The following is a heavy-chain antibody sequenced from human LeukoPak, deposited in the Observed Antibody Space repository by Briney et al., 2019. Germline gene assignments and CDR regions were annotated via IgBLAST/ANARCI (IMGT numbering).Heavy chain of an antibody. V-gene: IGHV4-59*12. CDR2: IYYSGYT. Sequence: SETLSLTCTVSGGSISSYYWSWIRQPPGKGLEWIGCIYYSGYTNYKSSLKSRVTISVDTSKNQFSLKLSSVTAADTAVYYCARDYYDSSGYHNWFDPWGQGTLVTVSS. CDR1: GGSISSYY. CDR3: ARDYYDSSGYHNWFDP. J-gene: IGHJ5*02. D-gene: IGHD3-22*01.